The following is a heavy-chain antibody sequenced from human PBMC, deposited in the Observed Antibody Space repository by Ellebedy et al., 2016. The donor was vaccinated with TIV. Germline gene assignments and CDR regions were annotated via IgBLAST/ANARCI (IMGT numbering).Heavy chain of an antibody. D-gene: IGHD6-13*01. Sequence: ASVKVSXXASGYTFTSYYMHWVRQAPGQGLEWMGIINPSGGSTSYAQKFQGRVTMTRDTSTSTVYMELSSLRSEDTAVYYCATDGIAAAGTPPWRYYYGMDVWGQGTTVTVSS. V-gene: IGHV1-46*01. CDR3: ATDGIAAAGTPPWRYYYGMDV. CDR1: GYTFTSYY. J-gene: IGHJ6*02. CDR2: INPSGGST.